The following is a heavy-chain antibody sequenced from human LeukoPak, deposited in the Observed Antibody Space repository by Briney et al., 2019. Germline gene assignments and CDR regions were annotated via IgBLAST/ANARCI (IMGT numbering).Heavy chain of an antibody. Sequence: GESLKISCKASGYIFTSYWIGWVRQMPGKGLEWMGIIYPGDSNTRYSPSFQGQVTMSADKSISTAYLQWSSLKASDTAMCYCASRGYSNFVFDYWGQGTLVTVSS. CDR2: IYPGDSNT. CDR1: GYIFTSYW. D-gene: IGHD4-11*01. CDR3: ASRGYSNFVFDY. J-gene: IGHJ4*02. V-gene: IGHV5-51*01.